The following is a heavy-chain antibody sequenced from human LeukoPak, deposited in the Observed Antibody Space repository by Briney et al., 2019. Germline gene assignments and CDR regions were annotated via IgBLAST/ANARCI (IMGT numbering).Heavy chain of an antibody. J-gene: IGHJ4*02. Sequence: GGSLRLSCAASGFTFSDYYMSWIRQAPGKGLEWVSYISSSGSTIYYADSVKGRFTISRDNAKNSLYLQMNSLRAEDTAIYYCAILYSSSPLDYWDQGTLVTVSS. D-gene: IGHD6-6*01. CDR1: GFTFSDYY. V-gene: IGHV3-11*01. CDR2: ISSSGSTI. CDR3: AILYSSSPLDY.